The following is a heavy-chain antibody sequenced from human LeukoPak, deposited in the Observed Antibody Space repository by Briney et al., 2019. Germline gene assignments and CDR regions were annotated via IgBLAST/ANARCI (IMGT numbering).Heavy chain of an antibody. CDR2: INYSGST. J-gene: IGHJ4*02. CDR3: ARYVVYGSGKYYFDY. Sequence: SETLSLTCTVSGGSISSYYWSWIRQPPGKGLEWIASINYSGSTYYNPSLKSRVTISVDTSENQFSLKLSSVTAADTAVYYCARYVVYGSGKYYFDYWGQGTLVTV. D-gene: IGHD3-10*01. CDR1: GGSISSYY. V-gene: IGHV4-39*01.